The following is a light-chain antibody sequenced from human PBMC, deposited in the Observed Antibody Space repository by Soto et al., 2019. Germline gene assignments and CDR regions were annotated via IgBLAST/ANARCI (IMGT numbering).Light chain of an antibody. Sequence: EIVLTQSPATLSLSPGERATLSCSADQSVSSYLAWYQQKPGQAPRLLIYDTSNRATGIPARFSGSGSGTDFTLTISSLEPEDFAVYFCQHRSNRPLTFGGGTKVDSK. V-gene: IGKV3-11*01. CDR3: QHRSNRPLT. CDR1: QSVSSY. CDR2: DTS. J-gene: IGKJ4*01.